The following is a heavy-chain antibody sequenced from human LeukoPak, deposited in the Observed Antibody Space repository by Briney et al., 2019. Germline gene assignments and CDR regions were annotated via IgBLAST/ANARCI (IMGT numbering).Heavy chain of an antibody. CDR1: GFTFSSYG. CDR3: SRDRAAAGTWDDY. V-gene: IGHV3-33*01. CDR2: IWYDGSNK. J-gene: IGHJ4*02. D-gene: IGHD6-13*01. Sequence: GGSLRLSCAASGFTFSSYGMHWVRQAPGKGLEWVAVIWYDGSNKYYADSVKGRFTISRDNSKNTLYLQMNSLRAEDTAVYYCSRDRAAAGTWDDYWGQGTLVTVSS.